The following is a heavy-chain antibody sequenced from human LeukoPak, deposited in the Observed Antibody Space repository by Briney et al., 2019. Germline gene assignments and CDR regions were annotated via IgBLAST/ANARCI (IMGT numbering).Heavy chain of an antibody. Sequence: GASVKVSCKASGYTFTGYYMHWVRQAPGQGLEWMGWINPNSGGTNYAQKFQGRVTMTRDTSISTAYMELSRLRSDDTAVYYCARDGSGSYYKNWFDPWRQGTLVTVSS. CDR3: ARDGSGSYYKNWFDP. CDR1: GYTFTGYY. J-gene: IGHJ5*02. V-gene: IGHV1-2*02. CDR2: INPNSGGT. D-gene: IGHD3-10*01.